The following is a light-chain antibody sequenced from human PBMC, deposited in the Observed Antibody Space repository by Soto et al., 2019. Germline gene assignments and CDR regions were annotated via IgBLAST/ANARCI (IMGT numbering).Light chain of an antibody. V-gene: IGLV2-23*01. J-gene: IGLJ1*01. CDR3: CSYAGGSVYV. CDR2: EGN. Sequence: QSVLTQPASVSGSPGQSITISCTGTSSDVGSYNLVSWYQQHPGKAPKLMIYEGNKRPSGVSNRFSGSKSGNTASLTISGLQAEDEADYYCCSYAGGSVYVFGTGTQLTVL. CDR1: SSDVGSYNL.